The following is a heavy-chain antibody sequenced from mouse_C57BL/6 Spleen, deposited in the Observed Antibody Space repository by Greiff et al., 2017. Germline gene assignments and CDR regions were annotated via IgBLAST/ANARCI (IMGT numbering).Heavy chain of an antibody. Sequence: QVQLQQPGAELVRPGSSVKLSCKASGYTFTSYWMDWVKQRPGQGLEWIGNIYPSDSETHYNQKFKDKATLTVDKSSSTAYMQLSRLTSEDAAVYYCARGDWDGGDDWGQGTTLTVSS. J-gene: IGHJ2*01. V-gene: IGHV1-61*01. D-gene: IGHD4-1*01. CDR1: GYTFTSYW. CDR2: IYPSDSET. CDR3: ARGDWDGGDD.